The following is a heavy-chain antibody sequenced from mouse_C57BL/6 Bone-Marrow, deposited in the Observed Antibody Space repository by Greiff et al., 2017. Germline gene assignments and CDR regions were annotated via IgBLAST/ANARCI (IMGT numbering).Heavy chain of an antibody. D-gene: IGHD2-4*01. CDR2: IDPENGDT. J-gene: IGHJ3*01. CDR1: GFNIKDDY. CDR3: TATYDYDDGFAY. V-gene: IGHV14-4*01. Sequence: EVQLQQSGAELVRPGASVKLSCTASGFNIKDDYMHWVKPRPEQGLEWIGWIDPENGDTEYASKFQGKATITADTSSNTAYLQLSSLTSEDTAVYYCTATYDYDDGFAYWGQGTLVTVSA.